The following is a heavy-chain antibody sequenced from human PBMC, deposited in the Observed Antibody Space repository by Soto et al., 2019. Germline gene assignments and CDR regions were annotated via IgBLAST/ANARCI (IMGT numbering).Heavy chain of an antibody. V-gene: IGHV3-15*01. J-gene: IGHJ4*02. D-gene: IGHD6-13*01. Sequence: EVQLVESGGGLVKPGGSLRLSCAASGFTFSNAWMSWVRQAPGKGLEWVGRIKSKTDGGTTDYAAPVKGRFTISRDDSKNTLYLQMNSLKTVDTAAYYCTTDWEPLGAAAGNPYWGQGTLVTVSS. CDR2: IKSKTDGGTT. CDR1: GFTFSNAW. CDR3: TTDWEPLGAAAGNPY.